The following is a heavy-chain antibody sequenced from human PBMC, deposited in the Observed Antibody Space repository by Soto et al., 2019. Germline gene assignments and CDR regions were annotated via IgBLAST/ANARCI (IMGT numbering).Heavy chain of an antibody. J-gene: IGHJ4*02. CDR3: ARDGNQLLALDY. D-gene: IGHD2-2*01. CDR1: GFTFSSYW. CDR2: IKQDGSEK. Sequence: GGSLRHSWAASGFTFSSYWMIWVRQAPGKGLEWVANIKQDGSEKYYVDSVKGRFTISRDNAKNSLYLQMNSLRAEDTAVYYCARDGNQLLALDYWGQGTLVTVSS. V-gene: IGHV3-7*01.